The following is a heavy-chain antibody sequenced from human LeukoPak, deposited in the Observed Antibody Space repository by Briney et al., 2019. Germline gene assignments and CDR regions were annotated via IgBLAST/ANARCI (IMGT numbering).Heavy chain of an antibody. Sequence: GGSLRLSCAASGFTFSSYGMHWVRQAAGKGRDGVAVISYDGSNKYYAGVLKGRFTIVRGNSKDTLYLQINTLRAEDTALYYCAKDPGAGIPTDAFDLWGQGTMVTVSS. V-gene: IGHV3-30*18. CDR2: ISYDGSNK. CDR3: AKDPGAGIPTDAFDL. D-gene: IGHD2-2*02. CDR1: GFTFSSYG. J-gene: IGHJ3*01.